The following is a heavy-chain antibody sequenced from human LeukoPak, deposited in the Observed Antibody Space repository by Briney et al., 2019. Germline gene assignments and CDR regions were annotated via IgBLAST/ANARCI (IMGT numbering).Heavy chain of an antibody. J-gene: IGHJ5*02. D-gene: IGHD5-24*01. V-gene: IGHV3-30*18. Sequence: GGSLRLSCTASGFTFISYGMHWVRQAPGKGLEWMAVISSDGSNKQYADSVKDRFTISRDDSKNTLYLQMNSLRAEDTAVYYCAKDNGMATTDPTWGQGTLVTVSS. CDR3: AKDNGMATTDPT. CDR2: ISSDGSNK. CDR1: GFTFISYG.